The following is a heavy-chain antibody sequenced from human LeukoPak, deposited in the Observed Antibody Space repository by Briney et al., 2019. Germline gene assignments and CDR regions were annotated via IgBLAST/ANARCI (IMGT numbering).Heavy chain of an antibody. J-gene: IGHJ4*02. V-gene: IGHV3-23*01. CDR3: ANWN. CDR1: GLTFGSYA. D-gene: IGHD3-3*01. CDR2: ISSSGDST. Sequence: GGSLRLSCAVSGLTFGSYAMTWVRQAPGKGLEWVSGISSSGDSTHYADSVKGRFTISRDNSKNTLYLQMNNLRVEDTAVYYCANWNWGQGTLVTVSS.